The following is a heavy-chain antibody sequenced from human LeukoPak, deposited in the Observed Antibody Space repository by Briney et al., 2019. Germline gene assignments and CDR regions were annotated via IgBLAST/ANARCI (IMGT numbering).Heavy chain of an antibody. CDR1: GGSFSGYY. J-gene: IGHJ4*02. V-gene: IGHV4-34*01. CDR2: INHSGST. Sequence: SETLSLTCAVYGGSFSGYYWSWIRQPPGKGLEWIGEINHSGSTNYNPSLKSRVTISVDTSKNQFSLKLSSVTAADTAVYYCARGLSYYDSSGYYQNWGQGTLVTVPS. CDR3: ARGLSYYDSSGYYQN. D-gene: IGHD3-22*01.